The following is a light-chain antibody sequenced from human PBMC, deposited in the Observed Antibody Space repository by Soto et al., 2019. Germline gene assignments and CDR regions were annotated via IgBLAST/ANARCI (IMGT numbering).Light chain of an antibody. CDR2: GAS. J-gene: IGKJ4*01. CDR1: QCVSSN. Sequence: EVVLADSPATLSLSQEERATLSRRASQCVSSNLAWYQQNPGQAPRLLIYGASTRATGIPARFSGSGSGTDFTLTISSLEPEDFAVYYWQQRSSWPPRLTFGGAAKLDI. V-gene: IGKV3-11*01. CDR3: QQRSSWPPRLT.